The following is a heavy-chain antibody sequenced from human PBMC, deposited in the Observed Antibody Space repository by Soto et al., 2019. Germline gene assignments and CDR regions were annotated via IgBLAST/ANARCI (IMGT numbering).Heavy chain of an antibody. CDR1: GGSISTSRSY. V-gene: IGHV4-39*01. J-gene: IGHJ5*02. Sequence: LSLTCNVSGGSISTSRSYWAWIRQPPGKGLEWLANIFYSGSTYYNPSLASRVTVSVDTSKNEFSLKLRSVTAADTAVYYCARQPTTGDTDLWFDPWGQGTLVTSPQ. D-gene: IGHD2-21*01. CDR3: ARQPTTGDTDLWFDP. CDR2: IFYSGST.